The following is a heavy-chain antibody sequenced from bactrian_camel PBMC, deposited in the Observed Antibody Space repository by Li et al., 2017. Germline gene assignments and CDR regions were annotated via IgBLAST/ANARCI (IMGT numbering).Heavy chain of an antibody. Sequence: HVQLVESGGGLVKPGGSLRLSCAASGFSFNRYWMNWVRQAPGKGLEWVARITTGGGTYYADSVKGRFTISRDNVKNTMYLQMNSLKSEDTALYYCATNRYTDYRDRGQGTQVTVS. J-gene: IGHJ4*01. CDR1: GFSFNRYW. CDR3: ATNRYTDYRD. V-gene: IGHV3S1*01. CDR2: ITTGGGT. D-gene: IGHD4*01.